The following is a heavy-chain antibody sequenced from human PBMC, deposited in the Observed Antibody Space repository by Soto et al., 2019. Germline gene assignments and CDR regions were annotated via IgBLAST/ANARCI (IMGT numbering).Heavy chain of an antibody. Sequence: PGVPLILCCGASGFEFSYSDGSWISQDPGKGLEWISYITFSGNTVYYADSLKGRFTISRDNAKNSLYLQMNRLRAEDTAVYYCARVSWREKYGMDVWGQGTTVTGSS. CDR2: ITFSGNTV. CDR3: ARVSWREKYGMDV. CDR1: GFEFSYSD. J-gene: IGHJ6*02. V-gene: IGHV3-11*01.